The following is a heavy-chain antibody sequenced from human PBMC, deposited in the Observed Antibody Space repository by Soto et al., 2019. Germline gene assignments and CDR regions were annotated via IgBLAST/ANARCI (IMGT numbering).Heavy chain of an antibody. CDR3: ARGTYYVDSSLIKGRFDP. CDR2: INHSGST. D-gene: IGHD3-22*01. V-gene: IGHV4-34*01. J-gene: IGHJ5*02. CDR1: GGSFSGYY. Sequence: QVQLQQWGAGLLKPSETLSLTCAVYGGSFSGYYWSWIRQPPGKGLEWIGEINHSGSTNYNPSLKSRLTLSVDTSKHQFSLKLSSVTAADTAVYYCARGTYYVDSSLIKGRFDPWGQGTLVTVSS.